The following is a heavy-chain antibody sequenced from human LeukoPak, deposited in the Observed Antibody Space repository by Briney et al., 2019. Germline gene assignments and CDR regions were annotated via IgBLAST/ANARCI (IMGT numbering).Heavy chain of an antibody. CDR3: ARSTITIFGVVKYDY. V-gene: IGHV3-48*02. J-gene: IGHJ4*02. CDR2: ISSSTTI. CDR1: GFTFSSYS. Sequence: GGSLRLSCAASGFTFSSYSMTWVRQAPGKGLEWVSYISSSTTIHYADSVKGRFTISRDNAKNSLYLQMDSLRDEDTAVYYCARSTITIFGVVKYDYWGQGTLVTVSS. D-gene: IGHD3-3*01.